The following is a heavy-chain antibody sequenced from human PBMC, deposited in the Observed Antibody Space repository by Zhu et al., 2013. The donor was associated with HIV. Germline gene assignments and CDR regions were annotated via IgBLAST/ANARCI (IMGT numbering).Heavy chain of an antibody. CDR3: ARETAAGAAGGHVPDY. CDR2: MNPSSGNA. Sequence: QGQLVQSEAAVEEPGATLSVSCRASGDTLKNHDVHWVRQAPGQGLEFMGWMNPSSGNAGIQHKFQGKISMTWDTFTATAYLSVTRLTSADTAVYYCARETAAGAAGGHVPDYWGQGTLVTVSS. J-gene: IGHJ4*02. CDR1: GDTLKNHD. D-gene: IGHD6-13*01. V-gene: IGHV1-8*01.